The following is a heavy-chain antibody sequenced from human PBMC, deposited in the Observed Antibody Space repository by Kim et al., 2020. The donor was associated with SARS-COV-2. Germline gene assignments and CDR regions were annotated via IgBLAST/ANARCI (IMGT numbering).Heavy chain of an antibody. J-gene: IGHJ5*02. V-gene: IGHV4-39*01. D-gene: IGHD3-3*01. CDR2: IYYSGST. CDR1: GGSISSSSYY. Sequence: SDTLPLTCTVSGGSISSSSYYWGWIRQPPGKGLEWIGSIYYSGSTYYNPSLKSRVTISVDTSKNQFSLKLSSVTAADTAVYYCARHSLRFLEWANWFDPWGQGTLVTVSS. CDR3: ARHSLRFLEWANWFDP.